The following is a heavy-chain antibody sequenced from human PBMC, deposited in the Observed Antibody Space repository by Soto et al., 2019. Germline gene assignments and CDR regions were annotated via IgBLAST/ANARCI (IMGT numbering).Heavy chain of an antibody. CDR1: GFTFSSCA. CDR3: VKDRSDTWSFDY. V-gene: IGHV3-30*18. Sequence: QVQLVESGGGVVQPGRSLRLSCAASGFTFSSCAMHWVRQVPGKGLEWLAVVSHDGSLYPYADSVKGRFSISRDNSRKTLYLHMNSLRPEDTAVYYCVKDRSDTWSFDYWGQGTLVTVSS. CDR2: VSHDGSLY. J-gene: IGHJ4*02. D-gene: IGHD2-8*02.